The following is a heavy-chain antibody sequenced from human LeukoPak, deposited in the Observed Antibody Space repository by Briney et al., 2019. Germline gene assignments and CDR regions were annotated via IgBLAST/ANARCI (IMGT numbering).Heavy chain of an antibody. Sequence: SETLSLTCTVSGGSIGTYYWSWIRQPPGKGLEWIGYIYYSGSTNYNPSLKSRVTISVDTSKNQFSLKLSSVTAADTAVYYCARAQYYYDSSGYYLDYWGQGTLVTVSS. D-gene: IGHD3-22*01. CDR2: IYYSGST. J-gene: IGHJ4*02. V-gene: IGHV4-59*01. CDR1: GGSIGTYY. CDR3: ARAQYYYDSSGYYLDY.